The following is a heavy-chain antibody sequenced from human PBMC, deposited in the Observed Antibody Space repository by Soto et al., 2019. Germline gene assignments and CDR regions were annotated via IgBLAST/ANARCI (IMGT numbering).Heavy chain of an antibody. Sequence: ASVKVSCKASGYTFTDYYIHWVRQAPGQGLEWMGWINPNSGGTNYAQKFRDRVTMTRDTSISTAYMELSRLRSDDTAVYYCARDPGLRYSLGGFDPWGQGTLVTVSS. J-gene: IGHJ5*02. V-gene: IGHV1-2*02. CDR3: ARDPGLRYSLGGFDP. CDR1: GYTFTDYY. D-gene: IGHD3-16*02. CDR2: INPNSGGT.